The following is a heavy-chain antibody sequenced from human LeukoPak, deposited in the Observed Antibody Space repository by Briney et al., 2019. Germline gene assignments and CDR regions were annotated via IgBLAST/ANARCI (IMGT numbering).Heavy chain of an antibody. CDR2: IIPIFGTA. D-gene: IGHD1-26*01. Sequence: GASVKVSCKASGGTFISYAISWVRQAPGQGLEWMGGIIPIFGTANYAQKFQGRVTITADESTSTAYMELSSLRSEDTAVYYCAGCIVGATTLDYWGQGTLVTVSS. CDR1: GGTFISYA. V-gene: IGHV1-69*13. CDR3: AGCIVGATTLDY. J-gene: IGHJ4*02.